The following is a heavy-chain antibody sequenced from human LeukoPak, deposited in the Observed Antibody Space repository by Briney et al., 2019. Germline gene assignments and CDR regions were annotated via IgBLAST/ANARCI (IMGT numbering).Heavy chain of an antibody. Sequence: EAGGSQRLSCVGSGSTFTSYWMGWVRQAPGKGLEWVAHIKEDGSEKYYVDSVKGRFTISRDNPKNSLYLQMNSLGVEDTAIYYCARAAGTTRTFGYWGQGALVTVSS. D-gene: IGHD1-7*01. CDR3: ARAAGTTRTFGY. V-gene: IGHV3-7*04. J-gene: IGHJ4*02. CDR1: GSTFTSYW. CDR2: IKEDGSEK.